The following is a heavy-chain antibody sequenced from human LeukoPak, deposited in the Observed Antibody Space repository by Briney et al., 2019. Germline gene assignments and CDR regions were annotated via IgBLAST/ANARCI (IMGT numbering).Heavy chain of an antibody. CDR2: IYIDGRTT. D-gene: IGHD2-2*03. J-gene: IGHJ4*02. Sequence: PGGSLRLSCAASRFTPSRHWMHWGRQAPGKGLVWVSHIYIDGRTTNYADSVKGRFTISRDNAKNTLYLQMNSLRAEDTAIYYCVREMDSFDYWGQGTLVTVSS. CDR3: VREMDSFDY. V-gene: IGHV3-74*01. CDR1: RFTPSRHW.